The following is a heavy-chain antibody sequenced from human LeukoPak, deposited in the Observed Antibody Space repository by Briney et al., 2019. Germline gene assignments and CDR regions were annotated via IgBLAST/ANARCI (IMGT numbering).Heavy chain of an antibody. J-gene: IGHJ4*02. CDR3: ARVPPGSSSSYY. V-gene: IGHV3-48*03. CDR2: ISSSGSNI. CDR1: GFTFSSYE. Sequence: GGSLRLSCAASGFTFSSYEMNWVRQAPGKGLEWVSYISSSGSNIYYADSVKGRFTVSRDDAKNSLYLQLNSLRAEDTAVYYCARVPPGSSSSYYWGQGTLVTVSS. D-gene: IGHD6-6*01.